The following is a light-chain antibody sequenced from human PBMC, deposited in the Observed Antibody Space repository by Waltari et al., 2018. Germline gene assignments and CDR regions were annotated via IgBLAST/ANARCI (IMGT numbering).Light chain of an antibody. CDR1: SNDIGTYNL. CDR3: VSYAGSDNLGV. Sequence: QSALTQPPSASGSPGQSLTISCTGTSNDIGTYNLVSWYQQHPGKAPKLLISEVTNRPSGVPDRFSGSKSGNTASLTVSGLQAEDEADYYCVSYAGSDNLGVFGGGTKLTVL. V-gene: IGLV2-8*01. J-gene: IGLJ3*02. CDR2: EVT.